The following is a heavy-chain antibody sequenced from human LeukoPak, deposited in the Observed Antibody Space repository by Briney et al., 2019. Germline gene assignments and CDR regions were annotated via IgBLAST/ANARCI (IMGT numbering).Heavy chain of an antibody. Sequence: SQTLSLTCTVSGGSISSGGYYWSWIRQPPGKGLEWIGYIYHSGSTYYNPSLKSRVTISVDRSKNQFSLKLSSVTAADTAVYYCARNIVATIRYFDYWGQGTLVTVSS. CDR1: GGSISSGGYY. CDR2: IYHSGST. J-gene: IGHJ4*02. CDR3: ARNIVATIRYFDY. V-gene: IGHV4-30-2*01. D-gene: IGHD5-12*01.